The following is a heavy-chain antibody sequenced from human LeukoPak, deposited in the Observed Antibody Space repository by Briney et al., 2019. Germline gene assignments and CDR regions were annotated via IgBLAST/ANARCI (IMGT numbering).Heavy chain of an antibody. CDR1: GFTFSDYW. CDR3: ATSPVISRD. Sequence: PGGSLRLSCAASGFTFSDYWMHWVRQAPGKGLEWVARIYSDVRRIKYADSVKGGFTISRDNAKNTLYLQMNALRVEDTAVYYCATSPVISRDWGQGTLVTVSS. D-gene: IGHD2-21*01. V-gene: IGHV3-74*03. J-gene: IGHJ4*02. CDR2: IYSDVRRI.